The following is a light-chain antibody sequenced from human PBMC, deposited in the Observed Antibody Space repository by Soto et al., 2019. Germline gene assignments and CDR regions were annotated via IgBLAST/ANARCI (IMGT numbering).Light chain of an antibody. CDR1: SSNIGAGYD. J-gene: IGLJ1*01. Sequence: QSVLTQPPSVSGAPGQRVTISCTGSSSNIGAGYDVHWYQQLPGKAPKLLIYGNDNRPSGVPERFSGSKSGTSASLAITGLRADDEADYYCQSYGSSPSANFVLXTGTKVTVL. V-gene: IGLV1-40*01. CDR3: QSYGSSPSANFV. CDR2: GND.